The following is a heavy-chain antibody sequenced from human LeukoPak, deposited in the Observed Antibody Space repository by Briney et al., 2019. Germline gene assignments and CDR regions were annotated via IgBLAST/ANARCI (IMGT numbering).Heavy chain of an antibody. Sequence: GRSLRLSCAASAFTFSYYGMHWVRQAPGKGLEWVAVIWANGNDEYYADSVKGRFAISRDNSKNTVYLQMNSLRPEDTAVYYCARDADTSSHYSRFDYWGQGTLVAVSS. CDR2: IWANGNDE. CDR3: ARDADTSSHYSRFDY. D-gene: IGHD3-22*01. CDR1: AFTFSYYG. J-gene: IGHJ4*02. V-gene: IGHV3-33*01.